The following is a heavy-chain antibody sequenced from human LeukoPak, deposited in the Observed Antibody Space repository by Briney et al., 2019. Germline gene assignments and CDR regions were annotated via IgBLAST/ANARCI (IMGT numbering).Heavy chain of an antibody. Sequence: GGSLRHSCAASGFTFSTYSMNWVGQAPGKGLEGVSSISSSSAYIYYADSVKGRFTISRDNARNSLYLQVNSQRAEDTAVYYCARASGDTVDTTTMGSYWGQGTLVTVSS. CDR1: GFTFSTYS. CDR3: ARASGDTVDTTTMGSY. J-gene: IGHJ4*02. CDR2: ISSSSAYI. D-gene: IGHD5-18*01. V-gene: IGHV3-21*01.